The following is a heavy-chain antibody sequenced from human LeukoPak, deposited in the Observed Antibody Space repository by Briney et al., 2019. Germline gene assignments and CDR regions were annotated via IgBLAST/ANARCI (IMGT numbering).Heavy chain of an antibody. D-gene: IGHD1-26*01. V-gene: IGHV3-72*01. Sequence: GGSLRLSCAAFGFTFSDHYVDWVRQAPGKGLEWVGRSGNKDSRYTTEYAASVKGRFTISRDESKNSLYLQMNSLKTEDTAVYHCTRGYSGKSVYAFDIWGQGTMVTVSS. CDR2: SGNKDSRYTT. CDR3: TRGYSGKSVYAFDI. CDR1: GFTFSDHY. J-gene: IGHJ3*02.